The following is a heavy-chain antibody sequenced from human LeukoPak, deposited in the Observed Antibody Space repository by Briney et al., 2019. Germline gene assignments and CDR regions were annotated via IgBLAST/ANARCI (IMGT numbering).Heavy chain of an antibody. V-gene: IGHV3-64*01. CDR3: AATSAAALPIYYFDY. D-gene: IGHD2-2*01. CDR2: ISSNGGST. Sequence: GGSLRLSCAASGFTFSSYAMHWVRQAPGKGLEYVSAISSNGGSTYYANSVKGRFTISRDNSKNTLYLQMNSLRAEDTAVYYCAATSAAALPIYYFDYWGQGTLVTVSS. CDR1: GFTFSSYA. J-gene: IGHJ4*02.